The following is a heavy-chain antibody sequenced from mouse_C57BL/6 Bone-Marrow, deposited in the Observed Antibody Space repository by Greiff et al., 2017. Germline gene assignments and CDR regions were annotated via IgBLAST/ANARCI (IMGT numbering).Heavy chain of an antibody. J-gene: IGHJ4*01. V-gene: IGHV1-80*01. CDR1: GYAFSSYW. CDR2: IYPGDGDT. Sequence: QVQLQQSGAELVQPGASVKISCKASGYAFSSYWMNWVKQRPGKGLEWIGQIYPGDGDTNYNGKFKGKATLTADKSSSTAYMQLSSLTSEDSAVYFCARWGILGSSSDAMDYLGQGTSVTVSS. CDR3: ARWGILGSSSDAMDY. D-gene: IGHD1-1*01.